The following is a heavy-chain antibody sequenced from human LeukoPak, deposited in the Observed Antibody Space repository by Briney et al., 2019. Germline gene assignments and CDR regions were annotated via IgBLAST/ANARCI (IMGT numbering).Heavy chain of an antibody. J-gene: IGHJ4*02. CDR2: IYHSGTT. CDR1: GSSISSGYY. Sequence: SETLSLTCTVYGSSISSGYYWGWIRQPPGKGLEWIGNIYHSGTTYYNPSLKSRVTISVDTSKNQFSLRLSSVTAADTAVYYCARSIHYGSGSLLDYWGQGTLVTVSS. V-gene: IGHV4-38-2*02. D-gene: IGHD3-10*01. CDR3: ARSIHYGSGSLLDY.